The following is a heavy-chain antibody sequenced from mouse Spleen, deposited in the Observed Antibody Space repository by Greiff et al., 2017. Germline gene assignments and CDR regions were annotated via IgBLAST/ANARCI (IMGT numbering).Heavy chain of an antibody. CDR1: GFSLTSYG. V-gene: IGHV2-2*01. CDR2: IWSGGST. J-gene: IGHJ2*01. CDR3: ARMYGYDGGYFDY. D-gene: IGHD2-2*01. Sequence: VQLQQSGPGLVQPSQSLSITCTVSGFSLTSYGVHWVRQSPGKGLEWLGVIWSGGSTDYNAAFISRLSISKDNSKSQVFFKMNSLQADDTAIYYCARMYGYDGGYFDYWGQGTTLTVSS.